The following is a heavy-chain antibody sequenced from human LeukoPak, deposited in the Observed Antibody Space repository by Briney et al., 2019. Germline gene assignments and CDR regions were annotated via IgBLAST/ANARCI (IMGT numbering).Heavy chain of an antibody. Sequence: PGGSLRLSCAASGFTFSSYWMTWVRQAPGKGLEWVANINQEGSETYYVDSVKGRFTISRDNAESSLYLQMNSLRAEDTAMYYCARGALLKYQLAIDYWGLGTLVTVSS. CDR3: ARGALLKYQLAIDY. CDR1: GFTFSSYW. V-gene: IGHV3-7*05. J-gene: IGHJ4*02. D-gene: IGHD2-2*01. CDR2: INQEGSET.